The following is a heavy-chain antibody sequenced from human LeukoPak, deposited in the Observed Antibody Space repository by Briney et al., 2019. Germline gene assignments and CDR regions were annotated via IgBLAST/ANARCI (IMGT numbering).Heavy chain of an antibody. J-gene: IGHJ4*02. V-gene: IGHV3-73*01. CDR1: GFTFSGSA. CDR2: IRSKTNNYAT. CDR3: SRTYSGSYSDY. Sequence: GGSLRLSCAASGFTFSGSAMHWVRQASGKGLEWVGRIRSKTNNYATAYAAPVKGRFTISRDESKNTAYLQMNSLKTEDTAVYYCSRTYSGSYSDYWGQGTLVTVSS. D-gene: IGHD1-26*01.